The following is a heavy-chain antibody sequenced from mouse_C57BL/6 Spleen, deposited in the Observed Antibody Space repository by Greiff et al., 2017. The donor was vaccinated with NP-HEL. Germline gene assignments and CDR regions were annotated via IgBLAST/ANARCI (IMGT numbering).Heavy chain of an antibody. CDR2: ISYDGSN. J-gene: IGHJ1*03. CDR3: ARGGYGNYLYWYFDV. Sequence: EVQLQESGPGLVKPSQSLSLTCSVTGYSITSGYYWNWIRQFPGNKLEWMGYISYDGSNNYNPSLKNRISITRDTSKNQFFLKLNSVTTEDTATYYCARGGYGNYLYWYFDVWGTGSTVTVSS. V-gene: IGHV3-6*01. D-gene: IGHD2-10*02. CDR1: GYSITSGYY.